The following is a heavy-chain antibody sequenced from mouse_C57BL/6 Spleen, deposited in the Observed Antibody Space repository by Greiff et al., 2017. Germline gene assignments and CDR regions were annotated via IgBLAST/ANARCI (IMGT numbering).Heavy chain of an antibody. V-gene: IGHV5-9-1*02. CDR1: GFTFSSYA. J-gene: IGHJ3*01. CDR3: TRDNDYDGFAY. CDR2: ISSGGDYI. D-gene: IGHD2-4*01. Sequence: EVKVEESGEGLVKPGGSLKLSCAASGFTFSSYAMSWVRQTPEKRLEWVAYISSGGDYIYYADTVKGRFTISRDNARNTLYLQMSSLKSEDTAMYYCTRDNDYDGFAYWGQGTLVTVSA.